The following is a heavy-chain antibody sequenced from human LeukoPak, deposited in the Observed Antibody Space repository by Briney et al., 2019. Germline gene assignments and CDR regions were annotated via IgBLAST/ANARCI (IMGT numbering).Heavy chain of an antibody. J-gene: IGHJ6*02. CDR3: ARDNWNYGSSMDV. Sequence: PSETLSLTCTVSGGSIGSYYWNWIRQPPGKGLEWIGSINYSGSTNCNPSLKSRVTISLDTSKNQFSLRLTSVTAADTAVYYCARDNWNYGSSMDVWGQGTTVTVSS. CDR2: INYSGST. CDR1: GGSIGSYY. V-gene: IGHV4-59*01. D-gene: IGHD1-7*01.